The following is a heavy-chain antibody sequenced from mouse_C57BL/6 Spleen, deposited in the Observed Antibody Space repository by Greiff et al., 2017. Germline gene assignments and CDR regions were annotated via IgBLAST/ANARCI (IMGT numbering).Heavy chain of an antibody. CDR2: ISDGGSYT. D-gene: IGHD2-2*01. J-gene: IGHJ2*01. V-gene: IGHV5-4*01. CDR3: ARGDGYDIDY. CDR1: GFTFSSYA. Sequence: EVQGVESGGGLVKPGGSLKLSCAASGFTFSSYAMSWVRQTPEKRLEWVATISDGGSYTYYPDNVKGRFTISRDNAKNNLYLQMSHLKSEDTAMYYCARGDGYDIDYWGQGTTLTVSS.